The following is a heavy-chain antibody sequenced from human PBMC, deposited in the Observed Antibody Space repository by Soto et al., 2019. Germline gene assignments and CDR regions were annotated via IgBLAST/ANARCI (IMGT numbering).Heavy chain of an antibody. Sequence: PVGSLRLSCAASGFTFSSYAINWVRQAPGKGLEWVSTISVSGDSTYSADSVKGRFTISRDNSKNTLYLQMNSLRAEDTAVYYCAKKSGRAFDIWGQGTMVTVS. J-gene: IGHJ3*02. V-gene: IGHV3-23*01. CDR2: ISVSGDST. CDR3: AKKSGRAFDI. CDR1: GFTFSSYA. D-gene: IGHD1-1*01.